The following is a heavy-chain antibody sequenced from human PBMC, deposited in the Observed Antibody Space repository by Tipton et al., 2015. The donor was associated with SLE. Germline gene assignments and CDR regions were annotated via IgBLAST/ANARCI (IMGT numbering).Heavy chain of an antibody. Sequence: GSLRLSCAASGFTFSDYYMSWIRQAPGKGLEWVSYISSSSSYTNYADSVKGRFTISRDNAKNSLYLQMNSLRAEDTAVYYCARDQYSGGGGWYFDLWGRGTLVTVSS. CDR2: ISSSSSYT. V-gene: IGHV3-11*06. CDR3: ARDQYSGGGGWYFDL. D-gene: IGHD2-15*01. CDR1: GFTFSDYY. J-gene: IGHJ2*01.